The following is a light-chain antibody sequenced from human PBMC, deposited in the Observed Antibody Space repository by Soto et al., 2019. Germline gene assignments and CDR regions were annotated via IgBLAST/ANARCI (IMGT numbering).Light chain of an antibody. CDR2: YVD. CDR1: SRHVGAYDY. Sequence: QSALTQPASVSGSPGQSITISCTGTSRHVGAYDYVSSYLQHPDKAPQLLIYYVDHRPSGVSSRFSGSKSGNTASLTISGLQAEDEGDYYCCSYADGSIYFFGTGTKGTVL. V-gene: IGLV2-14*03. J-gene: IGLJ1*01. CDR3: CSYADGSIYF.